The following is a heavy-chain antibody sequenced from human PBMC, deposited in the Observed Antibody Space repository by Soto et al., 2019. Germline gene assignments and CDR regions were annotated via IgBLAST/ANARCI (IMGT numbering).Heavy chain of an antibody. Sequence: QLQLQESGPGLVKPSETLSLTCTVSGGSISSSSYYWGWIRQPPGKGLEWIGSIYYSGSTYYNPSLKWRVSLSAAPSVIRLTLKLGSVTAADTTVYYCAPGYHDASTGGMDVWGQGTTVTVSS. CDR3: APGYHDASTGGMDV. CDR1: GGSISSSSYY. D-gene: IGHD3-3*01. V-gene: IGHV4-39*01. CDR2: IYYSGST. J-gene: IGHJ6*02.